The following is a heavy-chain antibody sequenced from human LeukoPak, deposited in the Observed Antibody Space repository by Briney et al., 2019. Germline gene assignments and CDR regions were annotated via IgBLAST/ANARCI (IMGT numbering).Heavy chain of an antibody. Sequence: GRSLRLSCAASGFTFSSYGMHWVRQAPGKGLEWVAVIWYDGSNKYYADSVKGRFTISRDNSKNTLYLQMNSVRAEDTAVYYCAREVYATNWFGPWGQGTQVTVSS. CDR1: GFTFSSYG. J-gene: IGHJ5*02. CDR3: AREVYATNWFGP. D-gene: IGHD2-8*01. CDR2: IWYDGSNK. V-gene: IGHV3-33*01.